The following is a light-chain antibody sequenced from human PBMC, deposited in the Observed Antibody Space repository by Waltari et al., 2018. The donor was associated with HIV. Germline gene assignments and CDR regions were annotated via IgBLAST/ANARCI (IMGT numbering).Light chain of an antibody. CDR3: SSYTSSRTWV. CDR1: SRDVGGYYS. V-gene: IGLV2-14*01. CDR2: EVS. Sequence: QSALTQPASVSGSPGPSITISCTGTSRDVGGYYSLSWYQQHPGKAPKLMIYEVSNRPSGVSNRFSGSKSGNTASLTISGLQAEDEADYYCSSYTSSRTWVFGGGTKLTVL. J-gene: IGLJ3*02.